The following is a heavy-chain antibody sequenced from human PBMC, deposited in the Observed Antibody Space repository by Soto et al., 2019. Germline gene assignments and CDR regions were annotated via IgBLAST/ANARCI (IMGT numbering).Heavy chain of an antibody. J-gene: IGHJ4*02. Sequence: SATLSLTCTVTGDSIISRSYYWVWIRQPPGKGLEWIGSIYYSGSTYNNPSLRSRVSMSIDTSKDQFSLKLKSVTAADTALYFCARQRTSVVTQAYFDARGPGALGTV. CDR2: IYYSGST. V-gene: IGHV4-39*01. D-gene: IGHD2-21*02. CDR1: GDSIISRSYY. CDR3: ARQRTSVVTQAYFDA.